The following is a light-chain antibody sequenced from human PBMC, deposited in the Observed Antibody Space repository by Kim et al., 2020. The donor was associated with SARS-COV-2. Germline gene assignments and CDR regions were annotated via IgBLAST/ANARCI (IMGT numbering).Light chain of an antibody. CDR2: GNS. Sequence: VTMSCTGSSSNIGAGYDVHWYQQLPGTAPKLLIYGNSNRPSGVPDRFSGSKSGTSASLAITGLQAEDEADYYCQSYDSSLSGSKVVFGGGTQLTVL. J-gene: IGLJ2*01. CDR3: QSYDSSLSGSKVV. V-gene: IGLV1-40*01. CDR1: SSNIGAGYD.